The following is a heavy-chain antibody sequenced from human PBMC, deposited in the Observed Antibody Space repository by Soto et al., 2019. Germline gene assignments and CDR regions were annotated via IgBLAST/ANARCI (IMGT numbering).Heavy chain of an antibody. CDR1: GGSFSGYY. J-gene: IGHJ6*02. V-gene: IGHV4-34*01. CDR3: ARVSGIYYYGMDV. CDR2: INHSGST. D-gene: IGHD3-10*01. Sequence: ETLSLTCAVYGGSFSGYYWSWIRQPPGKGLEWIGEINHSGSTNYNPSLKSRVTISVDTSKNQVSLKLSSVTAADTAVYYCARVSGIYYYGMDVWGQGTTVTVS.